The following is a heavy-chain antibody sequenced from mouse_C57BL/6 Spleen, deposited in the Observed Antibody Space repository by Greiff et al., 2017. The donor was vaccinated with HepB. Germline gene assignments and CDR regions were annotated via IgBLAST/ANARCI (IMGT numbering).Heavy chain of an antibody. J-gene: IGHJ2*01. Sequence: VQLQQPGAELVRPGSSVKLSCKASGYTFTSYWMHWVKQRPIRGLEWIGNIDPSDSETHYNQKFKDKATLTVDKSSSTAYMQLSSLTSEDSAVYYCARYRNLLDYWGQGTTLTVSS. V-gene: IGHV1-52*01. CDR2: IDPSDSET. CDR1: GYTFTSYW. CDR3: ARYRNLLDY.